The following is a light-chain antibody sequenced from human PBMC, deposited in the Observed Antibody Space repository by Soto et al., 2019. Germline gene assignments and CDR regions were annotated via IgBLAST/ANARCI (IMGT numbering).Light chain of an antibody. Sequence: QSALTQPPSASGSPGQSVTISCTGTSSDVGSYNYVSWYQQHPGKAPKLMIYEVSKRPSGVPDLFSGSKSGNTASLTVSGLQAEDEADYYCSSYAGSNNFVFGGGTKLTVL. CDR3: SSYAGSNNFV. V-gene: IGLV2-8*01. CDR1: SSDVGSYNY. J-gene: IGLJ2*01. CDR2: EVS.